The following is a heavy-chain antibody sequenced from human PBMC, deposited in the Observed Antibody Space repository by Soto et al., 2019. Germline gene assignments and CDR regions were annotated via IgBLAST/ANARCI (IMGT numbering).Heavy chain of an antibody. CDR2: LNAGNGNT. CDR1: GYTFTSYA. CDR3: AKRGYSSSSYYFDY. V-gene: IGHV1-3*01. D-gene: IGHD6-13*01. J-gene: IGHJ4*02. Sequence: ASVKVSCKASGYTFTSYAMHWVRQAPGQRLEWMGWLNAGNGNTKYSQKFQGRVTITRDTSASTAYMELSSLRSEDTAVYYCAKRGYSSSSYYFDYWGQGTLVTVSS.